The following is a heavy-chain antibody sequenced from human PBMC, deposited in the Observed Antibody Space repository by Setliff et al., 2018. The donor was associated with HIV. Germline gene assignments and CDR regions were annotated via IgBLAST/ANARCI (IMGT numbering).Heavy chain of an antibody. CDR2: ISGSGGSP. Sequence: HPGGSLRLSCAASGFTVSSNYMSWVRQAPGKGLEWVSSISGSGGSPYYADSVKGRFTISRDNAKNSLYLQMNSLRAEDTAVYYCARGEPTILIEPAAFFDHWGQGTLVTVSS. J-gene: IGHJ4*02. CDR3: ARGEPTILIEPAAFFDH. CDR1: GFTVSSNY. V-gene: IGHV3-23*01. D-gene: IGHD2-2*01.